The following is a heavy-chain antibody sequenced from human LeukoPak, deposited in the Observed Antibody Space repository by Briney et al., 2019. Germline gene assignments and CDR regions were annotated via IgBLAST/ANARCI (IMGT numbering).Heavy chain of an antibody. J-gene: IGHJ4*02. CDR3: AREGNYYDSSGYYFDY. Sequence: DSVKGRFTIPRGNAANSLYLQMNSLRAEDTAVYYCAREGNYYDSSGYYFDYWGQGTLVTVSS. V-gene: IGHV3-7*01. D-gene: IGHD3-22*01.